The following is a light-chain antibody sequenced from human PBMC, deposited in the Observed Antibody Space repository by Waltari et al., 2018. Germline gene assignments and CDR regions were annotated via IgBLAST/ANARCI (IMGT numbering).Light chain of an antibody. CDR1: HNIGTF. CDR2: AAS. V-gene: IGKV1-33*01. CDR3: QQHDNLPLT. J-gene: IGKJ4*01. Sequence: DIQMTQSPVSLSASVGDTVTITCRASHNIGTFLSWYQQRPAKAPTVLIYAASTLQRGVPSRFSGSGSGTDFTFTISSLQPGDIATYYCQQHDNLPLTFGGGTKVEIK.